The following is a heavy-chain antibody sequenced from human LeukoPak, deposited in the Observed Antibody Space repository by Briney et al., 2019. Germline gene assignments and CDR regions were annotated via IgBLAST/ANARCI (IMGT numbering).Heavy chain of an antibody. V-gene: IGHV4-4*02. CDR1: GGSISTYNW. D-gene: IGHD4-11*01. J-gene: IGHJ4*02. CDR3: AKTHSHFPPYFGY. Sequence: SGTLSLTCAVSGGSISTYNWWSWVRQPPGKGLEWIGEIFYSGSINYNPSLKSRVTLSLDKSKNQFPLQLSSVTAADTAMYYCAKTHSHFPPYFGYWGQGTLVIVSS. CDR2: IFYSGSI.